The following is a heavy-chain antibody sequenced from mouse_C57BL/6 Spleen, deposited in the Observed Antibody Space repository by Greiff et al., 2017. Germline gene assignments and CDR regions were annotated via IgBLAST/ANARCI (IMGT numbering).Heavy chain of an antibody. J-gene: IGHJ1*03. D-gene: IGHD1-1*01. CDR2: INYDGSST. Sequence: EVKVVESEGGLVQPGSSMKLSCTASGFTFSDYYMAWVRQVPEKGLEWVANINYDGSSTYYLDSLKSRFIISRDNAKNILYLQMSSLKSEDTATYYCARDPYCYYGSSYWYFDVWGTGTTVTVSS. V-gene: IGHV5-16*01. CDR3: ARDPYCYYGSSYWYFDV. CDR1: GFTFSDYY.